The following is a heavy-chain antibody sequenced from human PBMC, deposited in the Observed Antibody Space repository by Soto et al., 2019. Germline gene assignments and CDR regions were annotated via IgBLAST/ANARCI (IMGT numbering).Heavy chain of an antibody. J-gene: IGHJ5*02. Sequence: QVQLQQWGAGLLKPSETLSLTCAVYGGSFSGYYWSWIRQPPGKGLEWIGEINHSGSTNYNPSLKSRVTISVDTSKNQFSLKLSSVTAADTAVYYCARGPQGYNWFDPWGQGTLVTVSS. CDR2: INHSGST. CDR3: ARGPQGYNWFDP. V-gene: IGHV4-34*01. CDR1: GGSFSGYY.